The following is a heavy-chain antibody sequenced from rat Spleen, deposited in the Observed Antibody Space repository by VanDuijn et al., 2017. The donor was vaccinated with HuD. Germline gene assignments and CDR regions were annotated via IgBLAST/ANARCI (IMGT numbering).Heavy chain of an antibody. V-gene: IGHV4-2*01. Sequence: EVKLEESGGGLVQPGMSVKLSCTTSGFTFSDYWMGWVRQTPGKGLEWIGEINNDGSTTKYIPSLKDKLTISRDNAQNTLSLQMSNLGSEDTATYYCVREAFGVDYWGQGVMVTVSS. D-gene: IGHD4-3*01. CDR2: INNDGSTT. CDR1: GFTFSDYW. J-gene: IGHJ2*01. CDR3: VREAFGVDY.